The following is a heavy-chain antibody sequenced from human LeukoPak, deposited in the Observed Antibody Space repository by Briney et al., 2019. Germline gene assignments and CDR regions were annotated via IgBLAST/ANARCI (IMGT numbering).Heavy chain of an antibody. CDR3: ARDWGFTSPVNWFDP. J-gene: IGHJ5*02. CDR1: GYTFTSYA. V-gene: IGHV1-3*04. Sequence: GASVKVSCKASGYTFTSYAMHWVRQAPGQRLEWMGWINTGNGNTEYSQKFQGRVTITRDTSTNTVYMELSSLRSEDTAVYYCARDWGFTSPVNWFDPWGQGTLVTVSS. CDR2: INTGNGNT. D-gene: IGHD7-27*01.